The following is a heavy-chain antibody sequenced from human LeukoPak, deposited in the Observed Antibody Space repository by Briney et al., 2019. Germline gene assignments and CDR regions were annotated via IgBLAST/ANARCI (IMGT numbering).Heavy chain of an antibody. D-gene: IGHD2-2*01. CDR1: GFTFSNYW. CDR3: AKGGSTSRHPYYFDY. CDR2: INTDGSSA. V-gene: IGHV3-74*01. J-gene: IGHJ4*02. Sequence: AGGSLRLSCTVSGFTFSNYWVHWVRQAPGKGLEWVSRINTDGSSARYADSVTGRFTISRDNAKNTLYLQMNSLRAEDAAVYYCAKGGSTSRHPYYFDYWGQGILVTVSS.